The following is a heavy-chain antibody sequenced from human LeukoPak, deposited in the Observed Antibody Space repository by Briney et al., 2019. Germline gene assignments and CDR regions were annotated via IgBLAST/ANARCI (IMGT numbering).Heavy chain of an antibody. J-gene: IGHJ5*02. Sequence: GGSLRLSCAASGFTFSSYSMNWVRQAPGKGLEWVSSISSSSSYIYYADSVKGRFTISRDNAKNSLYLQMNSLRAEDTAVYYCARDCPSGYDLHWFDPWGQGTLVTVSS. CDR3: ARDCPSGYDLHWFDP. D-gene: IGHD5-12*01. V-gene: IGHV3-21*01. CDR2: ISSSSSYI. CDR1: GFTFSSYS.